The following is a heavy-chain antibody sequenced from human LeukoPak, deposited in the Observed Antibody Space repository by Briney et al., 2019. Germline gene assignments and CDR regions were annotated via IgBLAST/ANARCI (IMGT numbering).Heavy chain of an antibody. CDR1: GFTFSDYY. Sequence: GGSLRLSCAASGFTFSDYYMSWIRQAPGKGLEWVAVISYDGSNKYYADSVKGRFTISRDNSKNTLYLQMNSLRAEDTAVYYCARDAASNYYDFWSGFDYWGQGTLVTVSS. CDR2: ISYDGSNK. CDR3: ARDAASNYYDFWSGFDY. V-gene: IGHV3-30-3*01. J-gene: IGHJ4*02. D-gene: IGHD3-3*01.